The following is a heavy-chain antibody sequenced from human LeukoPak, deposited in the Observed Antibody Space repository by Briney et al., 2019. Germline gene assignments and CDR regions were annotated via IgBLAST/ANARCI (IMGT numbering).Heavy chain of an antibody. CDR2: IWYDGSNK. V-gene: IGHV3-33*06. CDR1: GFTFSSYG. D-gene: IGHD3-22*01. J-gene: IGHJ4*02. Sequence: GXSLRLSCAASGFTFSSYGMHWVRQAPGKGLEWVAVIWYDGSNKYYADSVKGRFTISRENSKNTLYLQMNSLRAEDTAVYYCAKDSSGYPDYWGQGTLVTVSS. CDR3: AKDSSGYPDY.